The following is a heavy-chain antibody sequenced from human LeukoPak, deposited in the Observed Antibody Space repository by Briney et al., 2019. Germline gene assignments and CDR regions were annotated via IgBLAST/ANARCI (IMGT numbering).Heavy chain of an antibody. J-gene: IGHJ4*02. D-gene: IGHD3-22*01. Sequence: PGGSLRLSCAASRFTFSNYWMSWVRQAPGKGLEWVANINQDGSEKYYVDSVRGRFSISRDNAKNSLYLQMNSLRAEDTAVYYCARDSYYYDSSGSHDPFDYWGQGTLVTVSS. CDR2: INQDGSEK. V-gene: IGHV3-7*01. CDR1: RFTFSNYW. CDR3: ARDSYYYDSSGSHDPFDY.